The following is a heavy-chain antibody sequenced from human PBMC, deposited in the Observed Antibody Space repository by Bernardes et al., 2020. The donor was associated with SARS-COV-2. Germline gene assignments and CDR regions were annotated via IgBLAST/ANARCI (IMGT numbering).Heavy chain of an antibody. CDR1: GGSISRDDYS. CDR3: ARGTLTSRATYYFDY. Sequence: TLSLTCAGSGGSISRDDYSWSWLRQPPGKGLEWIGYIYQSGTTYYNPSLKSRVTISLDRSKTHFSLNLSSVTAADTAMYYCARGTLTSRATYYFDYWGQGTLVTVSS. J-gene: IGHJ4*02. CDR2: IYQSGTT. V-gene: IGHV4-30-2*01.